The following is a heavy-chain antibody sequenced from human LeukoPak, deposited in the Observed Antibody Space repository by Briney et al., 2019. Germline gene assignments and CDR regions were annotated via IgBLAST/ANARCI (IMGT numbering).Heavy chain of an antibody. CDR3: ARNYDFWSSWPSSMDV. CDR1: GYTFTGYY. J-gene: IGHJ6*02. Sequence: GASVKVSCKASGYTFTGYYMHWVRQAPGQGLEWMGRINPNSGGTNYAQNFQGRVTMTRDTSISTAYMELSRLRSDDTAVYYCARNYDFWSSWPSSMDVWGQGTTVTVSS. V-gene: IGHV1-2*06. CDR2: INPNSGGT. D-gene: IGHD3-3*01.